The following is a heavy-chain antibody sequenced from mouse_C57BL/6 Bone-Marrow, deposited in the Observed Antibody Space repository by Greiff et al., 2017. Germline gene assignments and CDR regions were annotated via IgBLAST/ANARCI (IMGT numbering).Heavy chain of an antibody. CDR1: GYTFTDYN. CDR3: ARLVVWYFDV. CDR2: INPNNGGT. Sequence: QLQQSGPELVKPGASVKIPCKASGYTFTDYNMDWVKQSHGKSLEWIGDINPNNGGTIYNQKFKGKATLTVDKSSSTAYMELRSLTSEDTAVYYCARLVVWYFDVWGTGTTVTVSS. V-gene: IGHV1-18*01. D-gene: IGHD2-2*01. J-gene: IGHJ1*03.